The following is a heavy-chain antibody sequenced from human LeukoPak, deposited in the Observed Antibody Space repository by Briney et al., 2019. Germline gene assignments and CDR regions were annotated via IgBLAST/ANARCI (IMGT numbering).Heavy chain of an antibody. V-gene: IGHV3-7*01. Sequence: SGGSLRLSCAASGFTFSSSWMTWVRQAPGKGLEWLAKIKQDGSEKYYVDSAKGRFTISRDNAKNSLYLQMNSLRTDDTAVYYCATGGYWGQGTLVTVSS. J-gene: IGHJ4*02. CDR3: ATGGY. D-gene: IGHD1-1*01. CDR2: IKQDGSEK. CDR1: GFTFSSSW.